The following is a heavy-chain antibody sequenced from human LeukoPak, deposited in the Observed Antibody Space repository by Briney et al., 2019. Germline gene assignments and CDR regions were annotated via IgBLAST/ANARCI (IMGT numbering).Heavy chain of an antibody. CDR1: GFTFSGSA. D-gene: IGHD2-2*01. V-gene: IGHV3-73*01. CDR3: TRRCSSTSCRYYYYMDV. CDR2: IRSKANSYAT. Sequence: GGSLRLSCAASGFTFSGSAMHWVRQASGKGLEWVGRIRSKANSYATAYAASVKGRFTISRDDSKNTAYLQMNSLKTEDTAVYYCTRRCSSTSCRYYYYMDVWGKGTTVTVSS. J-gene: IGHJ6*03.